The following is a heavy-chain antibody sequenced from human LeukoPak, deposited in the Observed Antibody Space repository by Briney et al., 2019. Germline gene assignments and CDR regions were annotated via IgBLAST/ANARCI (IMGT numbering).Heavy chain of an antibody. CDR3: ARGQDYWNPFDY. V-gene: IGHV1-18*01. CDR2: ISAYNDTT. CDR1: GYTFTSYG. D-gene: IGHD1-1*01. J-gene: IGHJ4*02. Sequence: ASVEVSCKASGYTFTSYGISWVRQAPGQGLEWMGWISAYNDTTTYAQKFQGRLTMTRDTSTSTVHMELSSLRSEDTAVYYCARGQDYWNPFDYWGQGTLVTVSS.